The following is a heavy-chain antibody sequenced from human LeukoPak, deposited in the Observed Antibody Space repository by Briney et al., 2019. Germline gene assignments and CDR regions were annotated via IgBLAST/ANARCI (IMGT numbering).Heavy chain of an antibody. Sequence: GRSLRLSCAASGLTFSSYGMHWVRQAPGKGLEWVSYISSSSSTIYYADSVKGRFTISRDNAKNSLYLQMNSLRAEDTAVYYCASSSWLEIDYWGQGTLVTVSS. CDR2: ISSSSSTI. J-gene: IGHJ4*02. V-gene: IGHV3-48*04. CDR3: ASSSWLEIDY. CDR1: GLTFSSYG. D-gene: IGHD6-13*01.